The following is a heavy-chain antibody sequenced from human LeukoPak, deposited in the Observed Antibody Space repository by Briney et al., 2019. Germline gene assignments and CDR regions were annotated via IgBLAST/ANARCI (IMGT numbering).Heavy chain of an antibody. CDR2: ISGSGGST. CDR1: GFTFSSYA. Sequence: GGSLRLSCAASGFTFSSYAMSWVRQAPGKGLEWVSAISGSGGSTYYADSVKGRFTISRDNSKNTLYPQMNSLRAEDTAVYYCAKDLLDTAMVHHNFDYWGQGTLVTVSS. J-gene: IGHJ4*02. V-gene: IGHV3-23*01. CDR3: AKDLLDTAMVHHNFDY. D-gene: IGHD5-18*01.